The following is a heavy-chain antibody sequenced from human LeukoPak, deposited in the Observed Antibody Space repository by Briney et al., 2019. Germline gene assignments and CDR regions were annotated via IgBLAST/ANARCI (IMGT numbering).Heavy chain of an antibody. V-gene: IGHV3-30*02. CDR1: GFTFSSYG. D-gene: IGHD3-10*01. CDR2: IRYDGSNK. CDR3: AKDLFYYGSGSYDY. J-gene: IGHJ4*02. Sequence: GGSLRLSCAASGFTFSSYGMHWVRQAPGKGLEWVAFIRYDGSNKYYADSVKGRFTISRDNSKNTLYLQMNSLRAEDTAVYYCAKDLFYYGSGSYDYWGQGTLVTVCS.